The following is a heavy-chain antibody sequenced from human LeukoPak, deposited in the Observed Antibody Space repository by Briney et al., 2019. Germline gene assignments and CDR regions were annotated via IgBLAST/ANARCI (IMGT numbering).Heavy chain of an antibody. CDR3: ASDDYYDSSGYQYYFDY. D-gene: IGHD3-22*01. V-gene: IGHV3-23*01. Sequence: GGSLRLSCAASGFTFRRYAMSWVRQAPGKGLEWVSGISGSGGSTYYADSVKGRFTMSRDNSENTLYLQMNSLRAEDTAVYYCASDDYYDSSGYQYYFDYWGQGTLVTVSS. J-gene: IGHJ4*02. CDR1: GFTFRRYA. CDR2: ISGSGGST.